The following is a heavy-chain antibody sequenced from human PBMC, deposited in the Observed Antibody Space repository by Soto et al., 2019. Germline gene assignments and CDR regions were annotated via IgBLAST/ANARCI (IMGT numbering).Heavy chain of an antibody. V-gene: IGHV4-39*01. J-gene: IGHJ4*02. CDR3: ARSSTVDFDY. CDR2: IYYSGST. D-gene: IGHD4-17*01. CDR1: GGSISSSSYY. Sequence: SETLSLTYTVSGGSISSSSYYWGWIRQPPGKGLEWIGSIYYSGSTYYNPSLKSRVTISVDTSKNQFSLKLSSVTAADTAVYYCARSSTVDFDYWRELTLVTVCS.